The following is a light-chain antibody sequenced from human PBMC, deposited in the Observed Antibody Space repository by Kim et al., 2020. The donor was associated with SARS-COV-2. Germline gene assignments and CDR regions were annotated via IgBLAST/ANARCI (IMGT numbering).Light chain of an antibody. CDR3: CSYAGSSTSYVV. CDR2: EVS. V-gene: IGLV2-23*02. J-gene: IGLJ2*01. Sequence: QSALTQPASVSGSPGQSITISCTGTSSDVGSYNLVSWYQQHPGKAPKLMIYEVSKRPSGVSNRFSGSKSGNTASLTISGIQAEDEADYYCCSYAGSSTSYVVFGGGTQLTVL. CDR1: SSDVGSYNL.